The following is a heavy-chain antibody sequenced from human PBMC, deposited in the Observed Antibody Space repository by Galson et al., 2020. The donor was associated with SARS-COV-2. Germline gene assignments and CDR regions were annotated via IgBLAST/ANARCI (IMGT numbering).Heavy chain of an antibody. CDR1: GFTFSSHW. Sequence: TGGSLRLSCAASGFTFSSHWMSWVRQAPGKGLEWVANIKEDGSEAVYVDSVKGRFTISRDNVKNSLYLEMNDLRAEDRAVYYCARDFIRGAWYFDLWGRGTLVTVSS. D-gene: IGHD3-10*01. CDR3: ARDFIRGAWYFDL. CDR2: IKEDGSEA. V-gene: IGHV3-7*05. J-gene: IGHJ2*01.